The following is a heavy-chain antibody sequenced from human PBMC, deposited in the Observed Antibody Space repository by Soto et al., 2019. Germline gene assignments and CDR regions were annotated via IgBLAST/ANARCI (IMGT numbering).Heavy chain of an antibody. D-gene: IGHD3-10*01. J-gene: IGHJ4*02. CDR3: ARDRNYGSGSYYTGFDY. Sequence: SETLSLTCTVSGGFISRGGYYWSWIRQHPGKGLEWIGYIYYSGSTYYNPSLKSRVTISVDTSKNQFSLKLSSVTAADTAVYYCARDRNYGSGSYYTGFDYWGQGTLVTVSS. V-gene: IGHV4-31*03. CDR2: IYYSGST. CDR1: GGFISRGGYY.